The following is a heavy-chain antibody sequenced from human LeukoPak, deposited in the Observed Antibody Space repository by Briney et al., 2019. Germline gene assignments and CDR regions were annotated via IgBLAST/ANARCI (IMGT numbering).Heavy chain of an antibody. J-gene: IGHJ4*02. V-gene: IGHV3-23*01. D-gene: IGHD3-22*01. CDR1: GFTFSSYA. CDR3: AKDRPNYYGSNGHYYKLNGDC. CDR2: ITSSGAAT. Sequence: PGGSLRLSCAASGFTFSSYAMIWVRQAPGKGLEWVSSITSSGAATYYADSGKGRFTISRDNSDNTLYLQMNSLRAEDTAVYYCAKDRPNYYGSNGHYYKLNGDCWGQGTLVTVSS.